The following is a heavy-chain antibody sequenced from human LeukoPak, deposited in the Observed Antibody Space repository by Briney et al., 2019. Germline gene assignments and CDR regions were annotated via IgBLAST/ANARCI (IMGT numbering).Heavy chain of an antibody. D-gene: IGHD2-2*01. CDR1: GYTFTGYY. CDR3: ARDRIVVVPAARPYYYYMDV. J-gene: IGHJ6*03. CDR2: INPNSGGT. Sequence: GASVKVSCKASGYTFTGYYMHWVRQAPGQGLEWMGWINPNSGGTNYAQKFQGRVTMTRDTSISAAYMELSRLRSDDTAVYYCARDRIVVVPAARPYYYYMDVWGKGTTVTVSS. V-gene: IGHV1-2*02.